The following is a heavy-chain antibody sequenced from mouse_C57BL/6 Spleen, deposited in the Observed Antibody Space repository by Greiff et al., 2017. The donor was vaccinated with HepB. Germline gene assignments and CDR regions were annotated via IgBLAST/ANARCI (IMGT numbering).Heavy chain of an antibody. CDR2: ILPGSGST. V-gene: IGHV1-9*01. D-gene: IGHD2-3*01. J-gene: IGHJ3*01. CDR1: GYTFTGYW. CDR3: ASWDGYYGFAY. Sequence: QVQLQQSGAELMKPGASVKLSCKATGYTFTGYWIEWVKQRPGQGLEWIGEILPGSGSTNYNEKLKVKATFTADTSSNTAYMQLSGLTAEDSAIYYCASWDGYYGFAYWGQGTLVTVSA.